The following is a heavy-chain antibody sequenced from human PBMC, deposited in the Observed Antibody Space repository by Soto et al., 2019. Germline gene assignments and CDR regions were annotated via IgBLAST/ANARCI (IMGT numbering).Heavy chain of an antibody. CDR2: ISSSGSTI. CDR1: GFTFSDYY. D-gene: IGHD6-6*01. CDR3: ARTIAARLYYYYGMDV. V-gene: IGHV3-11*01. Sequence: PGESLKISCAASGFTFSDYYMSWIRQAPGKGLEWVSYISSSGSTIYYADSVKGRFTISRDNAKNSLYLQMNSLRAEDTAVYYCARTIAARLYYYYGMDVWGQGTTVTVSS. J-gene: IGHJ6*02.